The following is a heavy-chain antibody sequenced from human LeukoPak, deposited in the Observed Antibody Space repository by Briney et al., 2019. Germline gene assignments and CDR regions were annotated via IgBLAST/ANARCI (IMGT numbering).Heavy chain of an antibody. D-gene: IGHD6-19*01. J-gene: IGHJ4*02. CDR1: GGSISTYQ. Sequence: SETLSLTCTVSGGSISTYQWSWIRQPPGKGLEWIGNIYKSGSTNYNPSLKSRVTISIDTSEKQLSLRLSSVTAADTAVYYCARDGPQWLAAFDNWGQGTLVTVSS. CDR2: IYKSGST. V-gene: IGHV4-59*01. CDR3: ARDGPQWLAAFDN.